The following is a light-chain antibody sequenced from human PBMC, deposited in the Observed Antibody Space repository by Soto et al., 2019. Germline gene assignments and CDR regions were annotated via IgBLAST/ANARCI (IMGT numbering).Light chain of an antibody. J-gene: IGLJ1*01. V-gene: IGLV2-11*01. CDR2: DVT. CDR1: SSDVGGYDY. CDR3: CSYAGYYTHYV. Sequence: QSVLTQPRSVSGSPGQSVTISCTGTSSDVGGYDYVSWYQQHPGKAPKLMISDVTKRPSGVPDRFSGSKPGNTASLTISGLQAEDEADYYCCSYAGYYTHYVFGTGTKVTVL.